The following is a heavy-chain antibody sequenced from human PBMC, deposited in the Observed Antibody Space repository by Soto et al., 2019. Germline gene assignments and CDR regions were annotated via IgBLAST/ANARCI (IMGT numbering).Heavy chain of an antibody. CDR1: GYTFTSYG. Sequence: EASVKVSCKASGYTFTSYGISWVRQAPGQGLEWMGWISAYNGNTNYAQKLQGRVTMTTDTFTSTAYMELRSLRSDDTAVYYCARSYDFWSGYYKGAPWFDPWGQGTLVTVSS. CDR3: ARSYDFWSGYYKGAPWFDP. D-gene: IGHD3-3*01. CDR2: ISAYNGNT. J-gene: IGHJ5*02. V-gene: IGHV1-18*01.